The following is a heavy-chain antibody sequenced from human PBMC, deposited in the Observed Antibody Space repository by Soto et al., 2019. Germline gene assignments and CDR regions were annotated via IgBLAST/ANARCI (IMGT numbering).Heavy chain of an antibody. CDR1: GGSFSGYY. CDR3: AREGGSSGWNDAFDI. J-gene: IGHJ3*02. D-gene: IGHD6-19*01. V-gene: IGHV4-34*01. Sequence: SETLSLTCAVYGGSFSGYYWSWIRQPPGKGLEWIGEINHSGSTNYNPSLKSRVTISVDTSKNQFSLKLSSVTAADTAVYYCAREGGSSGWNDAFDIWGQGTMVTVSS. CDR2: INHSGST.